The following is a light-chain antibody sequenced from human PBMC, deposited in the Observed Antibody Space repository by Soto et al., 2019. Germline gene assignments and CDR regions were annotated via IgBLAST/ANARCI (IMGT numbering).Light chain of an antibody. CDR2: EVS. Sequence: QSVLTQPASVSGSPGQSITISCTGTSSDVGSYNLVSWYQQHPGKAPKLMIYEVSKRPSGVSNRFSGSKSGNTASLTISGLLAEDEADYYCCSYPVFGTGTKLTVL. V-gene: IGLV2-23*02. CDR1: SSDVGSYNL. J-gene: IGLJ1*01. CDR3: CSYPV.